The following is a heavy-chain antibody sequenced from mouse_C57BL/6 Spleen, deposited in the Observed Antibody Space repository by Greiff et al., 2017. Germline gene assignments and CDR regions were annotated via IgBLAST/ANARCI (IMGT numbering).Heavy chain of an antibody. Sequence: EVKLMESGGGLVQPGGSMKLSCAASGFTFSDAWMDWVRQSPEKGLEWVAEIRNKANNHATYYAESVKGRFTISRDDSKSSVYLQMNGLRAEDTGIYYCTRESNYDAMDYWGQGTSVTVSS. V-gene: IGHV6-6*01. J-gene: IGHJ4*01. CDR2: IRNKANNHAT. CDR1: GFTFSDAW. D-gene: IGHD2-5*01. CDR3: TRESNYDAMDY.